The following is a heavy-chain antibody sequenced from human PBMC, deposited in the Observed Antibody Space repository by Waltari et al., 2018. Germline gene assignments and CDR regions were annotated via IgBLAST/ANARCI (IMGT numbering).Heavy chain of an antibody. Sequence: EVQLVESGGGLVQPGGSLRLSCAASGFTVSSNYMSWVRQAPGKGLEWVSVIYIGGRTYYADSVKGRFNISRDNTKNTLYRQMNSLRAEDTAVYYCARDTYYYDSSGYAFDIWGQGTMVTVSS. V-gene: IGHV3-66*02. CDR1: GFTVSSNY. CDR3: ARDTYYYDSSGYAFDI. CDR2: IYIGGRT. J-gene: IGHJ3*02. D-gene: IGHD3-22*01.